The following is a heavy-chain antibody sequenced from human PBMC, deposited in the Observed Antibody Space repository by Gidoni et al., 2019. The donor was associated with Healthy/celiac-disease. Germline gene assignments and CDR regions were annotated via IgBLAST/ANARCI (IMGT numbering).Heavy chain of an antibody. D-gene: IGHD2-21*02. CDR2: INPSGGST. CDR1: GYTFTSYY. CDR3: ARDRLPRGGYGGNSENWFDP. Sequence: QVQLVQSGAEVKKPGASVKVSCKASGYTFTSYYMDWVRQAPGQGLEWMGIINPSGGSTSYAQKFQGRVTMTRDTSTSTVYMELSSLRSEDTAVYYCARDRLPRGGYGGNSENWFDPWGQGTLVTVSS. J-gene: IGHJ5*02. V-gene: IGHV1-46*01.